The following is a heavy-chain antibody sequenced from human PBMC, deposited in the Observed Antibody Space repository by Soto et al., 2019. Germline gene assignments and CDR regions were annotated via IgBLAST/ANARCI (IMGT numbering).Heavy chain of an antibody. J-gene: IGHJ4*02. CDR3: ARTLTRVTTSDY. CDR2: IYYSGST. D-gene: IGHD4-17*01. V-gene: IGHV4-39*01. CDR1: GGSISSSSYY. Sequence: QLQLQESGPGLVKPSETLSLTCTVSGGSISSSSYYWGWIRQPPGKGLEWIGSIYYSGSTYYNPSLKSRVTISVDTSKNQFSLKLSSVTAADTAVYYCARTLTRVTTSDYWGQGTLVTVSS.